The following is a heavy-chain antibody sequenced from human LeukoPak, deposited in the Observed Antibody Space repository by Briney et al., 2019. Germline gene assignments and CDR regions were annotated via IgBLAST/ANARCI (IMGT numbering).Heavy chain of an antibody. CDR1: GNSFTTYW. CDR2: IYVGDSDT. CDR3: ARVVDYDTSGYQTKNWFDP. J-gene: IGHJ5*02. V-gene: IGHV5-51*01. D-gene: IGHD3-22*01. Sequence: GESLKISCKGSGNSFTTYWIGWVRQMPGKGLEWMGIIYVGDSDTRYRPSFQGQVTISVDKSINTAYLQWSSLKAPDTAMYYCARVVDYDTSGYQTKNWFDPWGQGTLVTVSS.